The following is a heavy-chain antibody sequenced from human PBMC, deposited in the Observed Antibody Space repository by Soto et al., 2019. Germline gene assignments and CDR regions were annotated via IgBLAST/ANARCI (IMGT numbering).Heavy chain of an antibody. CDR3: ARLSRHRRTSITIFGVVTYYFDY. Sequence: SETLSLTCTVSGGSISSSSYYWGWIRQPPGKGLEWIGSIYYSGSTYYNPSLKSRVTISVDTSKNQFSLKLSSVTAADTAVYYCARLSRHRRTSITIFGVVTYYFDYWGQGTLVTSPQ. J-gene: IGHJ4*02. D-gene: IGHD3-3*01. V-gene: IGHV4-39*01. CDR2: IYYSGST. CDR1: GGSISSSSYY.